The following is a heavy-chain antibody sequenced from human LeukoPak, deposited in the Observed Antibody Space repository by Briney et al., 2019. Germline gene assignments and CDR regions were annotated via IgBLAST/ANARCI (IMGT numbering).Heavy chain of an antibody. CDR1: GGSISSDY. CDR2: IYYSGST. CDR3: ARGYGFAWFDP. Sequence: SETLSLTCTVSGGSISSDYWSWIRQPPGKGLEWIGYIYYSGSTNYNPSPKSRVTISVDTSKNQFSLKLSSVPAADTAVYYCARGYGFAWFDPWGQGTLVTVSS. D-gene: IGHD5-18*01. V-gene: IGHV4-59*01. J-gene: IGHJ5*02.